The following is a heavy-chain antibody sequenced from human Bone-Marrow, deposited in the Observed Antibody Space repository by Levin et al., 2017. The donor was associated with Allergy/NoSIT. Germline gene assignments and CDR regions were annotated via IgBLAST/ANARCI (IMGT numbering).Heavy chain of an antibody. V-gene: IGHV1-18*01. CDR1: SSTFRNYH. J-gene: IGHJ1*01. CDR3: ASEEEQQMAFQY. Sequence: PGESLKISCTASSSTFRNYHITWVRQAPGQGLEWMGWITTYNGNTDYAQKFQGRVTMTTVTSTSTAYMELTSLTSDDTAVYYCASEEEQQMAFQYWGQGTPVTVSS. CDR2: ITTYNGNT. D-gene: IGHD6-13*01.